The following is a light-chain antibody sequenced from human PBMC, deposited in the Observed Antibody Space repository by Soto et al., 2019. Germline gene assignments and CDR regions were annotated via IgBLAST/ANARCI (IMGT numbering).Light chain of an antibody. J-gene: IGLJ1*01. V-gene: IGLV2-11*01. CDR2: DGT. Sequence: ALAQPRSVSGSPGQLLTISCTGTSSDVDDYRYVSWYQQYPGKAPKLVIYDGTKRPSGVPDRFSGSNSGNTASLTISGLQAEDEADYYCCSYVTTPEIFGTGTKVTVL. CDR3: CSYVTTPEI. CDR1: SSDVDDYRY.